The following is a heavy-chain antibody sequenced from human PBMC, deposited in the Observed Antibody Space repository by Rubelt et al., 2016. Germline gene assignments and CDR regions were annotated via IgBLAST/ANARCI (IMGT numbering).Heavy chain of an antibody. CDR2: INHSGST. D-gene: IGHD6-13*01. J-gene: IGHJ5*02. Sequence: QVQLQQWGAGLLKPSETLSLTCAVYGGSFSGYYWSWIRQPPGKGLEWIGEINHSGSTNYNPSLKSRVTISVDTSKNQFSLKLSSVTAADTAVYYCARGRYSSSWSKGWFDPWGQGTLVTVSS. CDR1: GGSFSGYY. V-gene: IGHV4-34*01. CDR3: ARGRYSSSWSKGWFDP.